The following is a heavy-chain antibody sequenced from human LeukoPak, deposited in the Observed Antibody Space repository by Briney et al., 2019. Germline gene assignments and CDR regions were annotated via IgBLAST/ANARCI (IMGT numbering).Heavy chain of an antibody. Sequence: GGSLRLSCAASGSIFRSYDMTWVRQAPGEALEWVSTISGGGDDTFYADSVKGRFTISRDRSKNTLYLQMNNLRPEDTAVYYCAKQNCGADCYSSNFDYWGQGTLVTVSS. V-gene: IGHV3-23*01. CDR3: AKQNCGADCYSSNFDY. J-gene: IGHJ4*02. CDR2: ISGGGDDT. CDR1: GSIFRSYD. D-gene: IGHD2-21*02.